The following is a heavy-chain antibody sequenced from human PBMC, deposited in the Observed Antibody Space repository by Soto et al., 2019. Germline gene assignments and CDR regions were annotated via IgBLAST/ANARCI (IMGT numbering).Heavy chain of an antibody. J-gene: IGHJ5*02. V-gene: IGHV4-30-2*01. CDR1: GGSISSGGYS. Sequence: QLQLQESGSGLVKPSQTLSLTCAVSGGSISSGGYSWSWIRQPPGKGLEWIGYIYHSGSTNYNPSLKCRVTRTVDRPKNQFSLKRSSVTAADTAVYYFSIVPSPWGQGTLVTLSS. CDR2: IYHSGST. CDR3: SIVPSP.